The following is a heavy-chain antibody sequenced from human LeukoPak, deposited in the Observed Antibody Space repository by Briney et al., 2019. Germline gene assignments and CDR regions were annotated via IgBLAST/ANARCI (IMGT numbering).Heavy chain of an antibody. D-gene: IGHD4-23*01. Sequence: GGSLRLSCAASGFTFSNAWMSWVRQAPGKGLEWVGRIKSKTDGGTTDYAAPVKGRFTISRDDSKNTLYLLMNSLKTDDTAVYYCATEADGGPDYWGQGTLVTVPS. CDR1: GFTFSNAW. J-gene: IGHJ4*02. V-gene: IGHV3-15*01. CDR3: ATEADGGPDY. CDR2: IKSKTDGGTT.